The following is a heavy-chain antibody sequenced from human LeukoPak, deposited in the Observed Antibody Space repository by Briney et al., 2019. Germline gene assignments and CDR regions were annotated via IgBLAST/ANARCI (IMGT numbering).Heavy chain of an antibody. CDR1: GGSISSYY. V-gene: IGHV4-59*01. Sequence: SETLSLTCTVSGGSISSYYWSWTRQPPGKGLEWIGYIYYSGSTNYNPSLKSRVTISVDTSKNQFSLKLSSVTAADTAVYYCARGRGDFWSGYYWSGYYYGMDVWGQGTTVTVSS. D-gene: IGHD3-3*01. J-gene: IGHJ6*02. CDR3: ARGRGDFWSGYYWSGYYYGMDV. CDR2: IYYSGST.